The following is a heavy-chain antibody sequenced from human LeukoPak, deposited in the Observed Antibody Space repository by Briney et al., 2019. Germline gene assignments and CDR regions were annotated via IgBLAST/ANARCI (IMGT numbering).Heavy chain of an antibody. V-gene: IGHV3-30*02. CDR3: ARDYYDSSSPYYYYYMDV. CDR2: IRYDGSNR. D-gene: IGHD3-22*01. J-gene: IGHJ6*03. CDR1: GFTFSSYG. Sequence: GGSLRLSCAASGFTFSSYGMHWVRQAPGKGLEWVAFIRYDGSNRYYADSVKGRFTISRDNAKNSLYLQMNSLRAEDTAVYYCARDYYDSSSPYYYYYMDVWGKGTTVTVSS.